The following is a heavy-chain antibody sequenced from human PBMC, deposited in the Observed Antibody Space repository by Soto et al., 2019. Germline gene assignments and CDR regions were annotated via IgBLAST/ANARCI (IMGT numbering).Heavy chain of an antibody. J-gene: IGHJ5*02. CDR3: VRDGTKNLRDWFDP. CDR2: TYTTGSG. V-gene: IGHV4-4*07. D-gene: IGHD1-1*01. Sequence: GTLSLSCDVSGTTLGGYNGIWIRKTPGKGLEWIGRTYTTGSGDDNLTLKSRLTRSVDLSKQQFSLTRRAVTAADTGMYYCVRDGTKNLRDWFDPWGQGILVTVSS. CDR1: GTTLGGYN.